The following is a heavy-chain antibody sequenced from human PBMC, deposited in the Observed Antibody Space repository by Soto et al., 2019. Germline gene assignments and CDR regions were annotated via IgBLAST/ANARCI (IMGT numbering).Heavy chain of an antibody. D-gene: IGHD5-18*01. J-gene: IGHJ4*02. CDR2: ISTSGGST. Sequence: EVQLLESGGGLVQPGGSLRLSCAASGFTFSTYAMTWVRQAPGKGLEWVSTISTSGGSTHYADSVKGRFTISRDNSKNTLYLLMNSLRVEDTAVYYCAKVGFPYSYGYLFYYWGQGTLVTVSS. V-gene: IGHV3-23*01. CDR1: GFTFSTYA. CDR3: AKVGFPYSYGYLFYY.